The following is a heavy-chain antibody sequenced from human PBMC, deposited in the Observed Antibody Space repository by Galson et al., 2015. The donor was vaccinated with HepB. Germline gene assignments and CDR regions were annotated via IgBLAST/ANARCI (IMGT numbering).Heavy chain of an antibody. J-gene: IGHJ4*02. CDR1: GFTFSSYP. Sequence: SLRLSCAASGFTFSSYPTSWVRQAPGKGLEWVSTISGVSDTTHYADYEKGRFTISRDNSKNTLFLQMNSLRVEDTATYYCAKGLRLGGLPLSRSYSPFDYWGQGTPITVSS. CDR2: ISGVSDTT. D-gene: IGHD3-16*02. CDR3: AKGLRLGGLPLSRSYSPFDY. V-gene: IGHV3-23*01.